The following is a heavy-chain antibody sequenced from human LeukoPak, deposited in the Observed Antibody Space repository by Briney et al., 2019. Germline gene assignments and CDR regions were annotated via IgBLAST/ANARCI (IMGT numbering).Heavy chain of an antibody. J-gene: IGHJ4*02. V-gene: IGHV3-30*18. Sequence: GALRLSCAASGFTFSSYSMNWVRQAPGKGLEWVAVISYDGSNKYYADSVKGRFTISRDNSKNTLYLQMNSLRAEDTAVYYCAKDSGYSRDYWGQGTLVTVSS. CDR1: GFTFSSYS. CDR3: AKDSGYSRDY. D-gene: IGHD5-12*01. CDR2: ISYDGSNK.